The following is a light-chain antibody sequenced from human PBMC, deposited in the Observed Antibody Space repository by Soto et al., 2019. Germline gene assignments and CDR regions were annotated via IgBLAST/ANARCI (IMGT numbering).Light chain of an antibody. CDR2: DAS. J-gene: IGKJ1*01. V-gene: IGKV3D-20*02. CDR3: QHRSDWPWT. Sequence: EIVLTQSPGTLSLSPGERATLCCRASQSVSSSYLAWYQQKPGQAPRLLIYDASNRATGIPARFSGSGSGTDFTLTISSLEPEDFAIYYCQHRSDWPWTFGQGTKVDIK. CDR1: QSVSSSY.